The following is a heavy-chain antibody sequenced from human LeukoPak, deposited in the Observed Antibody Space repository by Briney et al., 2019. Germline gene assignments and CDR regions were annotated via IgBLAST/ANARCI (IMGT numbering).Heavy chain of an antibody. D-gene: IGHD2-2*01. J-gene: IGHJ4*02. CDR1: GFTFSSYA. CDR3: ANGYCSSTSCRVDY. CDR2: ISYDGSNK. Sequence: GGSLRLSCAASGFTFSSYAMHWVRQAPGKGLEWVAVISYDGSNKYYADSVKGRLTISRDNSKNTLYLQMNSLRAEDTAVYYCANGYCSSTSCRVDYWGQGTLVTVSS. V-gene: IGHV3-30*01.